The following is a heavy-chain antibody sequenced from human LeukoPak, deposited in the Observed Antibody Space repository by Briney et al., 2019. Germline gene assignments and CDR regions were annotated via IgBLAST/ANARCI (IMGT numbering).Heavy chain of an antibody. CDR3: ARLLHVS. V-gene: IGHV4-34*01. J-gene: IGHJ4*02. D-gene: IGHD2/OR15-2a*01. Sequence: SETLSLTCAVYGGSFSGYYWSWIRQPPGKGLEWIGEINHSGSTNYNPSLKSRVTISVDTSKNQFSLKLSSVTAADTAVYYCARLLHVSWGQGTLVTVSS. CDR1: GGSFSGYY. CDR2: INHSGST.